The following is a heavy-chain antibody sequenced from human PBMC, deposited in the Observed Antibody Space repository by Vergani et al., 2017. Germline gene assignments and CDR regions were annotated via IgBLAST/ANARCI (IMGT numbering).Heavy chain of an antibody. CDR1: GYTFTSYD. V-gene: IGHV1-8*01. Sequence: QVQLVQSGAEVKKPGASVKVSCKASGYTFTSYDINWVRQATGQGLEWMGWMNPNSGNTGYAQKFQGRVTMTRNTSISTAYMELSSLRSEDTAVYYCASAPPRRGLLRAYYYYMDVWGKGTTVTVSS. CDR3: ASAPPRRGLLRAYYYYMDV. J-gene: IGHJ6*03. D-gene: IGHD2-15*01. CDR2: MNPNSGNT.